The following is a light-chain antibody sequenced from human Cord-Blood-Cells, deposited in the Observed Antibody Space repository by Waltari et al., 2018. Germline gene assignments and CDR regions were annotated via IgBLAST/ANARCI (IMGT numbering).Light chain of an antibody. V-gene: IGLV2-14*01. CDR1: SSDVGGYNY. CDR2: DVS. CDR3: SSYTSSSTLVV. J-gene: IGLJ2*01. Sequence: QSALTQPASVSGSTGQSITITCTGTSSDVGGYNYVSWYQQHPGKAPKHMIYDVSNRPSGVSNRFYGSKSVHTASLTISGLQADDEADYYCSSYTSSSTLVVFGGGTKLTFL.